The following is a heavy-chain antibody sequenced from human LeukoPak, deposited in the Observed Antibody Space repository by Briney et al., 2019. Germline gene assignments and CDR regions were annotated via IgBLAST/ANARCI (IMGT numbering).Heavy chain of an antibody. J-gene: IGHJ4*02. D-gene: IGHD2-15*01. CDR1: GYRFTSYW. Sequence: GGALQISCKGSGYRFTSYWISWVRQMPGKGLEGMGRTDSSDPYTEYSPSFQGHVTISADKSISTAYLQWSSLKASDTAMYYCARPDCSGGNCYLLPYWGQGTLVTGSS. CDR2: TDSSDPYT. CDR3: ARPDCSGGNCYLLPY. V-gene: IGHV5-10-1*01.